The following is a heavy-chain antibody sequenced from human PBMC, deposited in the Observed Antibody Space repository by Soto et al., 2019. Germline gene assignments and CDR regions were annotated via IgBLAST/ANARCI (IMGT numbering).Heavy chain of an antibody. D-gene: IGHD2-15*01. CDR2: ISDSGGST. CDR1: GFTFSSYA. J-gene: IGHJ5*02. CDR3: VRGGGGGLFDP. V-gene: IGHV3-23*01. Sequence: GGSLRLSCAASGFTFSSYAMSWVRQAPGKGLEWVSGISDSGGSTYYADSVKGRFTISRDNSKNTLYLQMMSLTAEDTAIYYCVRGGGGGLFDPWGQGTMVTVSS.